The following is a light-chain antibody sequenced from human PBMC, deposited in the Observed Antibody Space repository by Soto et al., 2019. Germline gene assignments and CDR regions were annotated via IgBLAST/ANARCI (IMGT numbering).Light chain of an antibody. V-gene: IGKV3-20*01. CDR3: QQYGSSPKT. CDR2: GAS. J-gene: IGKJ1*01. CDR1: QSVSSSY. Sequence: VLSQSPGTLSLSPGERATLSCRASQSVSSSYLAWYQQKPGQAPRLLIYGASSRATGIPDRFSGSGSGTDFTLTSSRLEPEDFAVYYCQQYGSSPKTFGQGTNVDIK.